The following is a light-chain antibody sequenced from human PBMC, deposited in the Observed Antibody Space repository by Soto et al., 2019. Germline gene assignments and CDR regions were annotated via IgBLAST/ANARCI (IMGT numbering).Light chain of an antibody. CDR2: NDT. J-gene: IGLJ2*01. CDR3: YSAGDNNRV. Sequence: SSELTQPSSVSVSPGQTARITCSGDVLAKKYARWFQQKPGQAPVLVIYNDTERPSGIPERFSGSSSGTTVTLTISGAQVEDEADYYCYSAGDNNRVFGGGTKLTVL. V-gene: IGLV3-27*01. CDR1: VLAKKY.